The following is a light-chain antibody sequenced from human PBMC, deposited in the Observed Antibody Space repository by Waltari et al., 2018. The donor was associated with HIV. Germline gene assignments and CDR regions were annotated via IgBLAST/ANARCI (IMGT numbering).Light chain of an antibody. CDR2: EVT. V-gene: IGLV2-23*02. CDR3: CSYAGSRIHVV. CDR1: FSDVGSYNL. Sequence: QSALTPPASVSGSPGQSITISCTGTFSDVGSYNLVSWYQKHPGEAPKIMIYEVTKRPSGVSSRFSGSKSGNTASLTISGLQAEDEADYYCCSYAGSRIHVVFGGGTKLTVL. J-gene: IGLJ2*01.